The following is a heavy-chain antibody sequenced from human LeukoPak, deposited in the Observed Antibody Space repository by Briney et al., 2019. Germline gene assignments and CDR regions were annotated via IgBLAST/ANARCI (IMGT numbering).Heavy chain of an antibody. CDR1: RYTFTGYY. Sequence: APVKVSCKASRYTFTGYYIYWVRQAPGQGLEWMGWINSNSGGTNYAQKFQGRVAMTRDTSVNTAYMELSRLRSDDTVVYYCARVDSEYCSGTSCYKWFDPWGQGTLVTVSS. CDR2: INSNSGGT. CDR3: ARVDSEYCSGTSCYKWFDP. D-gene: IGHD2-2*02. J-gene: IGHJ5*02. V-gene: IGHV1-2*02.